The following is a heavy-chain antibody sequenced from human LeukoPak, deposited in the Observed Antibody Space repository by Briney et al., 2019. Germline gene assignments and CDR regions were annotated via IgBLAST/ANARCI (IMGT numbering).Heavy chain of an antibody. J-gene: IGHJ3*02. V-gene: IGHV4-38-2*02. CDR1: GYSISSGYY. D-gene: IGHD3-10*01. Sequence: PSETLSLTCTVSGYSISSGYYWGWIRQPPGKGLEWIGSVYHSGSTYYNPSLKSRVTISVDTSKNQFSLKLSSVTAADTAVYYCARDQALLWFGELSSGDAFDIWGQGTMVTVSS. CDR2: VYHSGST. CDR3: ARDQALLWFGELSSGDAFDI.